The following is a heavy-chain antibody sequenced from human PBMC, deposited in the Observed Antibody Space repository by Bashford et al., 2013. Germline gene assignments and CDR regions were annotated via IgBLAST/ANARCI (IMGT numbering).Heavy chain of an antibody. CDR3: ARVSCGGDCYYLVGLEGYSNEAFDL. CDR1: GYTFTYYY. J-gene: IGHJ3*01. V-gene: IGHV1-46*03. D-gene: IGHD2-21*02. Sequence: ASVKVSCTASGYTFTYYYIHWVRQAPGQGLEWMGIINPTTGTTGYAQKFQGRVTMTRDTSTSTVYMELSSLRSDDTAVYFCARVSCGGDCYYLVGLEGYSNEAFDLWGQGTMVTVSS. CDR2: INPTTGTT.